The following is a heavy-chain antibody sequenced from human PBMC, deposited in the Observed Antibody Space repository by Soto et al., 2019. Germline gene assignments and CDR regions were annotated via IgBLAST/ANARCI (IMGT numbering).Heavy chain of an antibody. V-gene: IGHV4-31*03. CDR1: VGYISSGGYS. J-gene: IGHJ4*02. CDR3: ARSLLDYYDRRGFYY. D-gene: IGHD3-22*01. Sequence: TLSVTCILSVGYISSGGYSWSWIRQHPGKGLEWIGYIYYSGSTYYNPSLKSRVTISVDTSNNQFSLKLSSVTAADTAVYYCARSLLDYYDRRGFYYWGQGTLVTVSS. CDR2: IYYSGST.